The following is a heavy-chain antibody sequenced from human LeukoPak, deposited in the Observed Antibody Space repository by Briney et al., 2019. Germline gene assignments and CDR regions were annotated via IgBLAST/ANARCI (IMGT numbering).Heavy chain of an antibody. V-gene: IGHV4-61*02. CDR3: ARARDGYNHLFDY. J-gene: IGHJ4*01. CDR1: GGSISSGSYY. CDR2: IYTSGST. Sequence: SETLSLTCTVSGGSISSGSYYWSWIRQPAGKGLEWIGRIYTSGSTNYNPSLKSRVTISVDTSKNQFSLKLSSVTAADTAVYYSARARDGYNHLFDYWGQGTLVTVSS. D-gene: IGHD5-24*01.